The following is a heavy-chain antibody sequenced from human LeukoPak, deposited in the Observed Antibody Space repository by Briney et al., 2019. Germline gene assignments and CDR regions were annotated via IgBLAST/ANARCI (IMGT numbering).Heavy chain of an antibody. CDR3: ARHDGYIEIAYYFDY. D-gene: IGHD5-24*01. CDR2: IYHSGST. J-gene: IGHJ4*02. Sequence: SQTLSLTCAVSGGSISSGGYSWSWIRQPPGKGLEWIGYIYHSGSTYYNPSLKSRVTISVDRSKNQFSLKLSSVTAADTAVYYCARHDGYIEIAYYFDYWGQGTLVTVSS. CDR1: GGSISSGGYS. V-gene: IGHV4-30-2*01.